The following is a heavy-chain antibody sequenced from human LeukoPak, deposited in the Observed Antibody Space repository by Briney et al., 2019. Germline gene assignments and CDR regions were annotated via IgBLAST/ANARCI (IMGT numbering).Heavy chain of an antibody. J-gene: IGHJ4*02. CDR1: GASISSGGYF. V-gene: IGHV4-61*02. CDR2: IYTSGST. D-gene: IGHD6-13*01. Sequence: PSETLSLTCTVSGASISSGGYFWSWIRQPPGKGLEWIGRIYTSGSTNYNPSLKSRVTMSVDTSKNQFSLKLSSVTAADTAVYYCVRDSSWYYFDYWGQGTLVTVSS. CDR3: VRDSSWYYFDY.